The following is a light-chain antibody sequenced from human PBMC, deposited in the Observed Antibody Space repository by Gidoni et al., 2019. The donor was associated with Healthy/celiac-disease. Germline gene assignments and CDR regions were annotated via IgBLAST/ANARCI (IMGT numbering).Light chain of an antibody. CDR3: QQYYSYPWT. V-gene: IGKV1-8*01. J-gene: IGKJ1*01. CDR1: QGISSY. Sequence: AIRMTQSPSSFSASTGDRVTITCRASQGISSYLAWYQQTPGKAPKLLIYAASTLQSGVPSRFSGSGSGTDFTLTIRCLQSEDFATYYCQQYYSYPWTFGQGTKVEIK. CDR2: AAS.